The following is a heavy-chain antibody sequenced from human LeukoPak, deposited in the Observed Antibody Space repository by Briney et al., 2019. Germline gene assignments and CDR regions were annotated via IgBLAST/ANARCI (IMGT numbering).Heavy chain of an antibody. CDR2: LFYTGST. CDR1: GDSISSYS. J-gene: IGHJ5*02. Sequence: PSETLSLTCTVSGDSISSYSWNWIRQSPGKGLEWIGYLFYTGSTNYNPSLKSRVTISVDTSKNQFSLKLSSVTAADTAVYYCARVDLGYCSGGSCLNWFDPWGQGTLVTVSS. V-gene: IGHV4-59*08. D-gene: IGHD2-15*01. CDR3: ARVDLGYCSGGSCLNWFDP.